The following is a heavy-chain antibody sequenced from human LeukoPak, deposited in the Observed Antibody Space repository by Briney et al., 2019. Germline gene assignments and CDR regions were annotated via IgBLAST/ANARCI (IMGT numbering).Heavy chain of an antibody. CDR3: AKDRLGYDSLGKFFDY. CDR1: GLTFNSYA. Sequence: GVSLRLSCAASGLTFNSYAMSWVRQAPGTGLEWVSAIGGSGDNTYYADSVKGRFTISRDNSKNTLYLQMNSLRAEDTAVYYCAKDRLGYDSLGKFFDYWGQGTLVTVSS. V-gene: IGHV3-23*01. D-gene: IGHD3-22*01. J-gene: IGHJ4*02. CDR2: IGGSGDNT.